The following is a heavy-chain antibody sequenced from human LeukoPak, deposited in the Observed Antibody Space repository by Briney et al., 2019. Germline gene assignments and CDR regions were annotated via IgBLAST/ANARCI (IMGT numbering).Heavy chain of an antibody. CDR3: ARDILGYCSGGSCPSDY. CDR2: INWNGGST. J-gene: IGHJ4*02. Sequence: GGSLRLSCAASGFTFSSYSMSWVRQAPGKGLEWVSGINWNGGSTGYADSVKGRFTNSRDNAKNSLYLQMNSLRAEDTALYYCARDILGYCSGGSCPSDYWGQGTLVTVSS. V-gene: IGHV3-20*04. CDR1: GFTFSSYS. D-gene: IGHD2-15*01.